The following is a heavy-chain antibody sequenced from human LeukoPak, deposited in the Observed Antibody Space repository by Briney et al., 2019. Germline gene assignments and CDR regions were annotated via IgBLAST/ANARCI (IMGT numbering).Heavy chain of an antibody. V-gene: IGHV3-30*18. D-gene: IGHD3-9*01. CDR2: ISYDGSNK. CDR3: AKPGRVDILTGYSYYFDY. Sequence: PGRSLRLSCAASGFTFSSYAMHWVRQAPGKGLEWVAVISYDGSNKYYADSVKGRFTISRDNAKNSLYLQMNSLRAEDTAVYYCAKPGRVDILTGYSYYFDYWGQGTLVTVSS. CDR1: GFTFSSYA. J-gene: IGHJ4*02.